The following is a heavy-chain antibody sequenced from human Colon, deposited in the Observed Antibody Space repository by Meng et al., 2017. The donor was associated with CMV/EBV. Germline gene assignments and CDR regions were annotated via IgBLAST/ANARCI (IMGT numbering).Heavy chain of an antibody. CDR1: GFTFSSYA. V-gene: IGHV3-23*01. CDR2: ISGSGGST. Sequence: GESLRLSCAASGFTFSSYAMSWVRQAPGKGLEWVSGISGSGGSTYYADSVKGRFTISRDNSKNTLYLQMNSLRAEDTAVYYCAKGWGAYFDWWNFDYWGQGTLVTVSS. D-gene: IGHD3-9*01. J-gene: IGHJ4*02. CDR3: AKGWGAYFDWWNFDY.